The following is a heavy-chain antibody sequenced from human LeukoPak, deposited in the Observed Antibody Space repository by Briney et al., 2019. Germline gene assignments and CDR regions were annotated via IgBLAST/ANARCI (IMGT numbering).Heavy chain of an antibody. CDR2: IYYGGST. CDR1: GGSVSSGSYY. V-gene: IGHV4-61*01. CDR3: ARDRGLDNSDYVAGFDY. D-gene: IGHD5-12*01. Sequence: PSETLSLTCTVSGGSVSSGSYYWSWIRQPPGKGLEWIGCIYYGGSTNYNPSLKSRVTISVDTSKNQFSLKLSSVTVADTAVYYCARDRGLDNSDYVAGFDYWGQGTLVTVSS. J-gene: IGHJ4*02.